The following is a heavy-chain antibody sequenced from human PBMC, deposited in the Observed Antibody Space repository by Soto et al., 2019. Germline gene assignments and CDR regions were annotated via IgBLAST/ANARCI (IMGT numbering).Heavy chain of an antibody. V-gene: IGHV3-21*06. J-gene: IGHJ4*02. CDR3: ARESEDLTSNFDY. CDR2: ISSTTNYI. CDR1: GFTFTRYR. Sequence: GGSLRLSCAASGFTFTRYRMNWVRQAPGKGLEWVSSISSTTNYIYYGDSMKGRFTISRDNAKNSLYLEMNSLRAEDTAVYYCARESEDLTSNFDYWGQGTLVTVSS.